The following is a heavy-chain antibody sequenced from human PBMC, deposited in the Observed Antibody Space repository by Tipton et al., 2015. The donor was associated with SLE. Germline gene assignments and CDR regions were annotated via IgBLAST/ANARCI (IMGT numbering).Heavy chain of an antibody. J-gene: IGHJ3*02. CDR3: ARVDMYYYDSSGSPGSAFDI. CDR1: GFTFFTYG. CDR2: ISAYNGNA. Sequence: QSGAEVKKPGASVKVSCKASGFTFFTYGISWVRQAPGQGLQWMGWISAYNGNANYAQKLQGRVTMTTDTSTGTTYMELRSLRSDDTAVYYCARVDMYYYDSSGSPGSAFDIWGPGTMVTVSS. D-gene: IGHD3-22*01. V-gene: IGHV1-18*01.